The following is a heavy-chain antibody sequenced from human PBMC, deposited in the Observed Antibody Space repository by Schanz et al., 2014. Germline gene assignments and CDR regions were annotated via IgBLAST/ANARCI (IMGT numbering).Heavy chain of an antibody. Sequence: QVQLVQSGAEVKKPGASVKVSCKTSGYTFTDYPINWVRQAPGRRLEWMGWINTASGNTRYSEAFQGRVTMTRDTSTSTVYMELSSLRSEDTAVYYCARDFSAYVGNYFDYWGQGTLVTVSS. J-gene: IGHJ4*02. CDR1: GYTFTDYP. CDR2: INTASGNT. CDR3: ARDFSAYVGNYFDY. D-gene: IGHD5-12*01. V-gene: IGHV1-3*04.